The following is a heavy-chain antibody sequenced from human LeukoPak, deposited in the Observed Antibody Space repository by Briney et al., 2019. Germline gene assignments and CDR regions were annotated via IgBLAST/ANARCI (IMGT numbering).Heavy chain of an antibody. J-gene: IGHJ3*02. D-gene: IGHD1-26*01. CDR1: GFTFSSYA. Sequence: PGRSLRPSCAASGFTFSSYAMHWVRQAPGKGLEWVAVISYDGSNKYYADSVKGRFTISRDNSKNTLYLQMNSLRAEDTAVYYCAKGNEYNWEPKKPDAFDIWGQGIMVTVSS. V-gene: IGHV3-30-3*01. CDR3: AKGNEYNWEPKKPDAFDI. CDR2: ISYDGSNK.